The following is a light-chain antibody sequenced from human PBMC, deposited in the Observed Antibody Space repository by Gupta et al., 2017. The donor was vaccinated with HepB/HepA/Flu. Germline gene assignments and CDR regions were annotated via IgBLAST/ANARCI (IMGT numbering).Light chain of an antibody. CDR3: LSADSSGTYVV. J-gene: IGLJ2*01. Sequence: SYELTQPPSVSVSLGQMYRITCSGEALPKKYAYWYQQKPGQFPVLVIYKDSERPSGIPERFSGSSSGKIVTLTISGVQAEDEADYYCLSADSSGTYVVFGGGTKLTVL. CDR1: ALPKKY. CDR2: KDS. V-gene: IGLV3-16*01.